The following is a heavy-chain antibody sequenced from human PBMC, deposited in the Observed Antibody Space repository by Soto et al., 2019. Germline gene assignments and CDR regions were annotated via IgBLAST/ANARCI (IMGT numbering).Heavy chain of an antibody. J-gene: IGHJ5*02. D-gene: IGHD3-16*01. V-gene: IGHV4-31*03. CDR3: ARDPWGVGIWFNP. CDR2: IDNSGNT. CDR1: GGSINTGGYY. Sequence: QVQLQESGPGLVKPSQTLSLTCTVSGGSINTGGYYWSWIRQHPGKGLEWIGNIDNSGNTYYNPSLKSRVIISVDTSKNQFSLNLSSVTAADAAVYYCARDPWGVGIWFNPWGQGTQVTVSS.